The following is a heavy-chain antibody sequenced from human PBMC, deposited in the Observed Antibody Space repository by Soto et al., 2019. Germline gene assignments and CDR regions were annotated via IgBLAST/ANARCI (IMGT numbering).Heavy chain of an antibody. Sequence: QVQLVESGGGVVQPGRSLRLSCAASGFTFSSYCMHWVRQAPGKGLEWVSDISYDGSNKYYADSVKGRFTISRDNSKNPLYLRMNSVRAEDTGGYYCARSPYSVSYLAYFDYWGQGTLVTVSS. J-gene: IGHJ4*02. CDR2: ISYDGSNK. D-gene: IGHD1-26*01. CDR1: GFTFSSYC. CDR3: ARSPYSVSYLAYFDY. V-gene: IGHV3-30*03.